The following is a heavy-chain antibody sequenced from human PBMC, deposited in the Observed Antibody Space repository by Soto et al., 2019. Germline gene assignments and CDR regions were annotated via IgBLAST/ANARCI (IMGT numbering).Heavy chain of an antibody. J-gene: IGHJ4*02. V-gene: IGHV4-31*03. D-gene: IGHD1-1*01. Sequence: SETLSLTCTVSGGSISSGVYYWSWIRQYPGKGLEWIGYIYYSGTTHYNPSLKSRLTMSVDTSSNHFSLKLSSVTAADTAVYYCARAITTKDFFDYWGQGILVTVSS. CDR3: ARAITTKDFFDY. CDR2: IYYSGTT. CDR1: GGSISSGVYY.